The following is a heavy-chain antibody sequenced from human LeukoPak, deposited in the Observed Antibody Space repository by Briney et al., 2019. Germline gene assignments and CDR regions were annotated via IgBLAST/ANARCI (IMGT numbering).Heavy chain of an antibody. J-gene: IGHJ6*02. CDR3: ARSATLPAASEVYYYYGMDV. Sequence: ASVKVSCKASGYTFTSYGISWVRQAPGQGLEWMGWISAYNGNTNYAQKLQGRVTMTTDTSTSTAYMELRSLRSDDTAVHYCARSATLPAASEVYYYYGMDVWGQGTTVTVSS. V-gene: IGHV1-18*01. D-gene: IGHD2-2*01. CDR1: GYTFTSYG. CDR2: ISAYNGNT.